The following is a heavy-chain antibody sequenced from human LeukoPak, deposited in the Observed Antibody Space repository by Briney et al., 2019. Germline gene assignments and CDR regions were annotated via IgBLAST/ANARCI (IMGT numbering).Heavy chain of an antibody. CDR3: ARDGGIRAIGGSYAFDI. Sequence: SQTLSLTCTVSGGSISSGGYYWSWIRQPPGKGLEWIGYIYHSGSTYYNPSLKSRVTISVDRSKNQFSLKLSSVTAADTAVYYCARDGGIRAIGGSYAFDIWGQGTMVTVSS. J-gene: IGHJ3*02. V-gene: IGHV4-30-2*01. CDR2: IYHSGST. D-gene: IGHD2-2*02. CDR1: GGSISSGGYY.